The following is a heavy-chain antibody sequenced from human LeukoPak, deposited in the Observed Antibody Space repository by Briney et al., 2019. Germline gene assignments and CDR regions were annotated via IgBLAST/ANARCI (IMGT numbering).Heavy chain of an antibody. CDR2: IYSDGRI. Sequence: GGSLTLSCAASGFTVSRNYMNWVRQAPGKGLEWVSIIYSDGRIYYADSVKGRFTISRDNSKNTVHLQMNSLSADDTAVYYCARVKRLLPNDAFDMWGQGTMVTVSS. D-gene: IGHD3-22*01. CDR1: GFTVSRNY. J-gene: IGHJ3*02. CDR3: ARVKRLLPNDAFDM. V-gene: IGHV3-66*01.